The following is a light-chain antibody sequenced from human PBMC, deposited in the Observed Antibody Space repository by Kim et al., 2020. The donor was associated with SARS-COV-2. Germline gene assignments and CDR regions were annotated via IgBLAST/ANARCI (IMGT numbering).Light chain of an antibody. Sequence: ELTQPPSASGTPGQRVTISCSGSNSNIGGNYVYWYQQLPGTAPKLLISRNNQRPSGVPDRFSGSKSGTSASLAISCLRSEDEDDYYCAAWDDSLSGPVFGGGTKLAVL. CDR1: NSNIGGNY. J-gene: IGLJ3*02. CDR3: AAWDDSLSGPV. V-gene: IGLV1-47*01. CDR2: RNN.